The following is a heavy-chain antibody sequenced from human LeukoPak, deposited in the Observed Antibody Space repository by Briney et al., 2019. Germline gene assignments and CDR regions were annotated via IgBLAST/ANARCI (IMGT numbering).Heavy chain of an antibody. CDR2: ISSSGSTI. CDR3: AREGVVVAEFDY. D-gene: IGHD2-21*01. CDR1: GFTFSSYE. J-gene: IGHJ4*02. V-gene: IGHV3-48*03. Sequence: GGSLRLSCAASGFTFSSYEMNWVRQAPGKGLEWVSYISSSGSTIYYADSVKGRFTISRDNAKNTLYLQMNSLRAEDTAVYYCAREGVVVAEFDYWGQGTLVTVSS.